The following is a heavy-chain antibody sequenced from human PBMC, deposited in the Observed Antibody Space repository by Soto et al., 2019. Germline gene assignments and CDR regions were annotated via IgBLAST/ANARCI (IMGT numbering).Heavy chain of an antibody. Sequence: PGGSLRLSCAASGFTFDDYAMHWVRQAPGKGLEWVSGISWNSGSIGYADSVKGRFTISRDNAKNSLYLQMNSLRAEDTALYYCAKPQRGLIAVGYFDYWGQGTLVTVSS. D-gene: IGHD6-19*01. V-gene: IGHV3-9*01. CDR2: ISWNSGSI. CDR3: AKPQRGLIAVGYFDY. J-gene: IGHJ4*02. CDR1: GFTFDDYA.